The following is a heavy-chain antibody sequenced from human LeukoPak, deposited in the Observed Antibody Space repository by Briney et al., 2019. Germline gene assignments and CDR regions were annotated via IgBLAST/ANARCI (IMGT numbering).Heavy chain of an antibody. D-gene: IGHD3-16*01. CDR1: GFTFSSYA. Sequence: GGSLRLSCAASGFTFSSYAMSWVRQAPGEGLEWVSVLSSGSGGGTHYADSVKGRFTISRDNSKSTLYLQMNSLRAEDTAVCYCAKSSIPLGQFGYWGQGTLVTVSS. CDR3: AKSSIPLGQFGY. J-gene: IGHJ4*02. V-gene: IGHV3-23*01. CDR2: LSSGSGGGT.